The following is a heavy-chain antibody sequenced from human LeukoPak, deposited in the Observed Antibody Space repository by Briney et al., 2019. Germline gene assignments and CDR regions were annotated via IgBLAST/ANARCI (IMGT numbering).Heavy chain of an antibody. J-gene: IGHJ6*02. CDR2: TYYRSKWYD. Sequence: SQTLSLTCAISGDSVSSNSAAWNWIRQSPSRGLEWLGRTYYRSKWYDEYALSVRGRITINPDTSKNQFSLHLNSVTPEDTAVYHCAREPTGQYGMDVWGQGTTVAVSS. CDR1: GDSVSSNSAA. CDR3: AREPTGQYGMDV. V-gene: IGHV6-1*01.